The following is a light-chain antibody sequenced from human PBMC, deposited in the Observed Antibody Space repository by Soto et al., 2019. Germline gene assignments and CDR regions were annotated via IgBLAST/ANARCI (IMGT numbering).Light chain of an antibody. CDR1: QSVDSNF. J-gene: IGKJ1*01. CDR2: AAS. Sequence: EVVLTQSPGSLSLSPGQRATLSCRASQSVDSNFFAWYQKKPGPAPRLLIYAASKRATGIPDRVSGSGSETAFTLSISRLEPEDVAVYYWQQYMSSETFGQGTKVEIK. V-gene: IGKV3-20*01. CDR3: QQYMSSET.